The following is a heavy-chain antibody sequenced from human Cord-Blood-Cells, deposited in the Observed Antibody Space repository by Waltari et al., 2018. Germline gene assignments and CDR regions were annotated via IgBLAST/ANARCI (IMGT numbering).Heavy chain of an antibody. Sequence: EVQLVQSGAEVKKPGESLKISCKGSGYSFTSYWIGWVRQMPGKGLEGMGVTDPGDSETRYSPSFQGQVTISADKSISTAYLQWSSLKASDTAMYYCARHDQQLVFDYWGQGTLVTVSS. D-gene: IGHD6-6*01. V-gene: IGHV5-51*01. CDR2: TDPGDSET. CDR3: ARHDQQLVFDY. CDR1: GYSFTSYW. J-gene: IGHJ4*02.